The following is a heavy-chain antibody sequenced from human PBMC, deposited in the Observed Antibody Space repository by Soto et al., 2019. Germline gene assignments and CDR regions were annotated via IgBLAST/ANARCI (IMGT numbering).Heavy chain of an antibody. CDR2: IKQDGSEK. J-gene: IGHJ4*02. V-gene: IGHV3-7*01. D-gene: IGHD3-22*01. Sequence: GGSLRLSCAASGFTFSSYWMSWVRQAPGKGLEWVANIKQDGSEKYYVDSVKGRFTISRDNAKNSLYLQMNSLRAEDTAVYYCARDLLDYYDSSGYYTFWGQGTLVTVSS. CDR3: ARDLLDYYDSSGYYTF. CDR1: GFTFSSYW.